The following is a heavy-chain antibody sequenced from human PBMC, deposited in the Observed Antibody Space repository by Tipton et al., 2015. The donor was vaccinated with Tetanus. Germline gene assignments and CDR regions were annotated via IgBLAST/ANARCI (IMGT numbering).Heavy chain of an antibody. Sequence: TLSLTCTVSGGSISSGGYYWSWIRQHPGKGLEWIGDIYYSGSTYYNPSLKSRVTISVDTSKSQFSLKLNSVTAADTAVYYCARVGRTNCIPGSCHWFDPWGQGTLVTVSS. CDR3: ARVGRTNCIPGSCHWFDP. CDR2: IYYSGST. CDR1: GGSISSGGYY. D-gene: IGHD1-1*01. J-gene: IGHJ5*02. V-gene: IGHV4-31*03.